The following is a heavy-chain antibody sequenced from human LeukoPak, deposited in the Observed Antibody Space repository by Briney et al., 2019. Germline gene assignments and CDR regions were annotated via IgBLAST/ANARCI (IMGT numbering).Heavy chain of an antibody. CDR2: IKQDGSEK. J-gene: IGHJ4*02. CDR1: GFTFSSYW. D-gene: IGHD5-18*01. Sequence: GGSLRLSXAASGFTFSSYWMSWVRQAPGKGLEWVANIKQDGSEKYYVDSVKGRFTISRDNAKNSLYLQMNSLRAEDTAVYYCARDKTGYSYGYFDYWGQGTLVTVSS. CDR3: ARDKTGYSYGYFDY. V-gene: IGHV3-7*01.